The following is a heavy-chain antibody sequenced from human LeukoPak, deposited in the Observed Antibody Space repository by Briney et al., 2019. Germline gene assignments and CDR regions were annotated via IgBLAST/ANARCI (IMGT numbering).Heavy chain of an antibody. D-gene: IGHD3-22*01. CDR1: GFTFSSYS. J-gene: IGHJ4*02. V-gene: IGHV3-48*04. Sequence: PGGSLRLSCAASGFTFSSYSMNWVRQAPGKGLEWVSYISSSRSTIYYADSVKGRFTISRDNAKNSLYLQMNSLRAEDTAVYYCARVVYDSSGYLDYWGQGTLVTVSS. CDR2: ISSSRSTI. CDR3: ARVVYDSSGYLDY.